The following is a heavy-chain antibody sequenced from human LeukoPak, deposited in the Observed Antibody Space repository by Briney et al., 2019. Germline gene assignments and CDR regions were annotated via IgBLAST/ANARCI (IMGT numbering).Heavy chain of an antibody. CDR3: ARDKGGVVVPAAILSV. Sequence: GGSLRLSCAASGFTFSSYAMHWVRQAPGKGLEWVAVISYDGSNKYYADSVKGRFTISRDNSKNTLYLQMNSLRAEDTAVYYCARDKGGVVVPAAILSVWGRGTTVTVSS. CDR1: GFTFSSYA. CDR2: ISYDGSNK. J-gene: IGHJ6*02. V-gene: IGHV3-30-3*01. D-gene: IGHD2-2*02.